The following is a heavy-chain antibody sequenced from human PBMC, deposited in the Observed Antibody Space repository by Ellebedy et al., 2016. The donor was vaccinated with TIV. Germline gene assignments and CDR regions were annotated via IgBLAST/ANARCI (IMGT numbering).Heavy chain of an antibody. CDR2: ISASNGNT. J-gene: IGHJ4*02. CDR1: GYTFTSYG. V-gene: IGHV1-18*01. Sequence: AASVKVSCKASGYTFTSYGISWVRQAPGQGLEWRGWISASNGNTNYAQKIQGRVTMTRDTSTSTAYMELRSLRSDDTAVYYCARAPHSSMLTFGGISAFFDYWGQGTLVTVSS. CDR3: ARAPHSSMLTFGGISAFFDY. D-gene: IGHD3-16*01.